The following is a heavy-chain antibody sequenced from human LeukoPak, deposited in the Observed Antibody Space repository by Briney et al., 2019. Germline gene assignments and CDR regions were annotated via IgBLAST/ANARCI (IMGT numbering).Heavy chain of an antibody. D-gene: IGHD3-10*01. CDR1: GFTFSNAW. J-gene: IGHJ6*02. CDR2: IKSKTDGGTT. V-gene: IGHV3-15*01. CDR3: TTDLWFGEFGLDV. Sequence: GGSLRLSCAASGFTFSNAWMSWVRQAPGKGLEWVGRIKSKTDGGTTDYVAPVKGRFTIPRDDSKNTLYVQMNSLKTEDTAVYYCTTDLWFGEFGLDVWGQGTTVIVSS.